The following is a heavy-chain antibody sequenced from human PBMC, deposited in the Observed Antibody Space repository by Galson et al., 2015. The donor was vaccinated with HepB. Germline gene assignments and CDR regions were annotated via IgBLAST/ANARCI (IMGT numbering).Heavy chain of an antibody. J-gene: IGHJ6*02. D-gene: IGHD2-2*01. CDR1: GFTFSSYA. CDR2: ISYDGSNK. CDR3: AREPDIVVVPAAIGFGHYYGMDV. V-gene: IGHV3-30*04. Sequence: SLRLSCAASGFTFSSYAMHWVRQAPGKGLEWVAVISYDGSNKYYADSVKGRFTISRDNSKNTLYLQMNSLRAEDTAVYYCAREPDIVVVPAAIGFGHYYGMDVWGQGTTVTVSS.